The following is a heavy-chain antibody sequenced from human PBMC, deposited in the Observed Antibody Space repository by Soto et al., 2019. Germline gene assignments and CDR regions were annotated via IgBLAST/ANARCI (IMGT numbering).Heavy chain of an antibody. J-gene: IGHJ3*02. V-gene: IGHV1-18*01. CDR3: ARCEGAAAGPRREQGDAFDI. Sequence: ASVKVSCKASGYTFTSYGISWVRQAPGQGLEWMGWISAYNGNTNYAQKLQGRVTMTTDTSTSTAYMELRSLRSDDTAVYYCARCEGAAAGPRREQGDAFDIWGQGTMVTVSS. D-gene: IGHD6-13*01. CDR2: ISAYNGNT. CDR1: GYTFTSYG.